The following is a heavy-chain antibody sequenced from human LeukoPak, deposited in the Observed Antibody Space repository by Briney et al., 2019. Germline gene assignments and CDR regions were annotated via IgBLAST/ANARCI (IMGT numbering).Heavy chain of an antibody. Sequence: PSETLSHTCTVSGGSISSYYWSWIRQPPGKGLEWIRYIYYSGSTNHNPSLKSRVTISVDTSKNQFSLKLSSVTAADTAVYYCARAVRGVIPPERAYYYGMDVWGQGTTVTVSS. D-gene: IGHD3-10*01. J-gene: IGHJ6*02. CDR3: ARAVRGVIPPERAYYYGMDV. CDR2: IYYSGST. CDR1: GGSISSYY. V-gene: IGHV4-59*01.